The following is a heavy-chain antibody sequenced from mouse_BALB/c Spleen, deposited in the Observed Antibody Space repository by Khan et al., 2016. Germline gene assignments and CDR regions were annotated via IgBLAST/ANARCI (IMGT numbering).Heavy chain of an antibody. Sequence: LVESGPELKKPGETVKISCKASGYTFTDYSMHWVKQAPGKGLKWMGWINTETGEPTYADDFKGRFAFSLETSASTAYLEINNLKNEDTATDFCARATVVARNYYAMDYWGQGTSVTVSS. CDR2: INTETGEP. J-gene: IGHJ4*01. V-gene: IGHV9-2-1*01. CDR3: ARATVVARNYYAMDY. CDR1: GYTFTDYS. D-gene: IGHD1-1*01.